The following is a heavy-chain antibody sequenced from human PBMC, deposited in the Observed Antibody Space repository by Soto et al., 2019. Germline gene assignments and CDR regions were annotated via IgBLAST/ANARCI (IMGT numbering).Heavy chain of an antibody. CDR3: TTDSYITSIIVRFDY. Sequence: GGTLRLPCAASAFSFSNGWINRVRQAPGKGPDRVGRAKSKTHGGTTDFAAPVKGRFAISRDDSKNVVYLEMNSLKTEDTAIYYCTTDSYITSIIVRFDYWGHGTLVTVSS. CDR1: AFSFSNGW. CDR2: AKSKTHGGTT. J-gene: IGHJ5*01. V-gene: IGHV3-15*07. D-gene: IGHD3-22*01.